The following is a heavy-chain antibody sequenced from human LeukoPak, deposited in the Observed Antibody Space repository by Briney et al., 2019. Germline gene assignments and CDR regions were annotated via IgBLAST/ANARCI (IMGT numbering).Heavy chain of an antibody. J-gene: IGHJ4*02. CDR1: GFTFSSYG. CDR3: ARETGIPFDY. D-gene: IGHD3-10*01. Sequence: GGSLRLSCAASGFTFSSYGMNWVRQAPGKGLEWVAVISDDGSNKYYSDSVKGRFTISRDNSKNTLYLQMNSLRAEDTAVYYCARETGIPFDYWGQGTLVTVSS. V-gene: IGHV3-30*03. CDR2: ISDDGSNK.